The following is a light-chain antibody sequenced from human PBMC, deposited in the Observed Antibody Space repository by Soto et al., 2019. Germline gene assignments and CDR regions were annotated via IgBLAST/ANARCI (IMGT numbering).Light chain of an antibody. V-gene: IGLV1-47*01. Sequence: QSVLTQSPSASGTPGQKVTISCSGSNSNIGSDFVFWFQQLPGTAPILLIYRNNQRPSGVPDRFSGSKSGTSASLAISGLRSEDEADYYCVSWDASLSAWVFGGGTKLTVL. CDR2: RNN. J-gene: IGLJ3*02. CDR3: VSWDASLSAWV. CDR1: NSNIGSDF.